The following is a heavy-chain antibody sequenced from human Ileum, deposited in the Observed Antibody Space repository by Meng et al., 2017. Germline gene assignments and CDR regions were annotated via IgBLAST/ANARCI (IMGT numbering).Heavy chain of an antibody. CDR2: IYLAGSP. CDR1: GWLISSCFY. V-gene: IGHV4-4*02. Sequence: QVQRQELGPGLVRPSGLLSLTCTVSGWLISSCFYWSLVRQSPGKGLEWIGQIYLAGSPNYNPSLESRVTISVDKSKNQFSLRLTSVTAADTAIFYCVRHGGKYFDSWGQGTLVTVSS. D-gene: IGHD2-15*01. J-gene: IGHJ4*02. CDR3: VRHGGKYFDS.